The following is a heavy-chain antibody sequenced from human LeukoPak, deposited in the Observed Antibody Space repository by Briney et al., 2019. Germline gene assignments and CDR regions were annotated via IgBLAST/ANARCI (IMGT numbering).Heavy chain of an antibody. Sequence: GGSLRLSCAASGFTFSSYAMSWVRQAPGKGLEWVSVISGSGGSTYYADSVKGRFTISRDNSKNTLYLQMNSLRAEDTAVYYCAKVIRRDSRRFDYWGQGTLVTVSS. D-gene: IGHD2-21*01. CDR3: AKVIRRDSRRFDY. J-gene: IGHJ4*02. V-gene: IGHV3-23*01. CDR2: ISGSGGST. CDR1: GFTFSSYA.